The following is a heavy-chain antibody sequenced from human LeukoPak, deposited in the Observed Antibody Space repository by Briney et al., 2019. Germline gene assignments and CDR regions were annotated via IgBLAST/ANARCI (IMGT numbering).Heavy chain of an antibody. CDR2: ISYSGST. D-gene: IGHD7-27*01. J-gene: IGHJ4*02. CDR1: GGSISNYY. V-gene: IGHV4-59*01. CDR3: SRDHWGYGLFDY. Sequence: SETLSLTCAVSGGSISNYYWSWIRQPPGKGLEWIGYISYSGSTNYNTSLKSRVTISVDTSKNQLSLKLTSVTAADTAVYYCSRDHWGYGLFDYWGQGTLVTVSS.